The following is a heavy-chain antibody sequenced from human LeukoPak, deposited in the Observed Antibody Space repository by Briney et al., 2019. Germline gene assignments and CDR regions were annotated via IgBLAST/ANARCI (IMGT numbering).Heavy chain of an antibody. CDR3: ARDGKAVAADFDY. D-gene: IGHD6-19*01. V-gene: IGHV3-30*04. CDR2: ISYDGSNK. Sequence: GGSLRLSCAASGFTFSSYAMHWVRQAPGKGLEWVAVISYDGSNKYYADSVKGRFTISRDNAKNSLYLQMNSLRPEDTAVYYCARDGKAVAADFDYWGQGTLVTVSS. CDR1: GFTFSSYA. J-gene: IGHJ4*02.